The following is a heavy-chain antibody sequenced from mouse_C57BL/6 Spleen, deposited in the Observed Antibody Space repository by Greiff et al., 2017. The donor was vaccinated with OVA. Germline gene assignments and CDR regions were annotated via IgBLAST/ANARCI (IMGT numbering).Heavy chain of an antibody. D-gene: IGHD3-1*01. Sequence: QVQLQQPGAELVKPGASVKLSCKASGYTFTSYWMHWVKQRPGRGLEWIGRIDPTGGGTKYNEKFKSKATLTVDKPSSTAYMQLSSRTSEDAAVYYCARWGGSFAYWGQGTLVTVSA. CDR1: GYTFTSYW. V-gene: IGHV1-72*01. CDR3: ARWGGSFAY. CDR2: IDPTGGGT. J-gene: IGHJ3*01.